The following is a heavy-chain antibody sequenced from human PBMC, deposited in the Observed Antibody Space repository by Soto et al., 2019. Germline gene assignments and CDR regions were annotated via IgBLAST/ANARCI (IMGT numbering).Heavy chain of an antibody. CDR3: ARDLEVEYCSGGSCSIYYYYGMDV. CDR2: ISYDGSNK. Sequence: GGSLRLSCAASGFTFSSYAMHWVRQAPGKGLEWVAVISYDGSNKYYADSVKGRFTISRDNSKNTLYLQMNSLRAEDTAVYYCARDLEVEYCSGGSCSIYYYYGMDVWGQGTTVTVSS. CDR1: GFTFSSYA. D-gene: IGHD2-15*01. J-gene: IGHJ6*02. V-gene: IGHV3-30-3*01.